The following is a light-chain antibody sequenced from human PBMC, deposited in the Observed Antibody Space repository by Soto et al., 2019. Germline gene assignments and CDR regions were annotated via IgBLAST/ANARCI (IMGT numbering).Light chain of an antibody. CDR1: QSMSSY. CDR2: AAS. Sequence: DIQMTQSPSSLSASVGDRVTITCRTSQSMSSYLNWYQQKPGKAPKLQIYAASSLQSGVPSRFSGSGSGTNFTLTISSLQPEDFATYYCQQSYSTPRTFGQGTKVEIK. V-gene: IGKV1-39*01. CDR3: QQSYSTPRT. J-gene: IGKJ1*01.